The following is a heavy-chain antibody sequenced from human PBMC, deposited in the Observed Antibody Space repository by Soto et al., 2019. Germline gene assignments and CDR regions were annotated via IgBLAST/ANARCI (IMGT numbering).Heavy chain of an antibody. D-gene: IGHD5-12*01. CDR2: IDNRGRT. J-gene: IGHJ4*02. Sequence: SETLSLTCTVHGGFFSTDCWMWIRQPPGKGLEWIGEIDNRGRTNYHPSLKSRVTVALDTSKSQVSLKLTSVTAADTAVYYCARKGVEATWAAINFWGQGTLVTVS. CDR3: ARKGVEATWAAINF. CDR1: GGFFSTDC. V-gene: IGHV4-34*01.